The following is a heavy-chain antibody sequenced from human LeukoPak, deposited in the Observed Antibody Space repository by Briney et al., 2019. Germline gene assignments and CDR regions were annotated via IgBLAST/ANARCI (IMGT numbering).Heavy chain of an antibody. CDR1: GGSISSYY. V-gene: IGHV4-4*07. J-gene: IGHJ4*02. CDR2: IYTSGST. D-gene: IGHD2-21*02. Sequence: SETLSLTCTVSGGSISSYYWSWIRQPAGKGLEWIGRIYTSGSTNYNPSLKSRVTISVDTSKNQFSLKLSSVTAADTAVYYCARGYCRGGDCYSIGVVDYWGQGTLVTVSS. CDR3: ARGYCRGGDCYSIGVVDY.